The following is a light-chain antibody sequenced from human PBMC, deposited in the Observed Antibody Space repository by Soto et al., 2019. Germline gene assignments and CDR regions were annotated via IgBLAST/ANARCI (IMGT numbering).Light chain of an antibody. V-gene: IGKV1-9*01. J-gene: IGKJ1*01. CDR1: QGISSY. CDR2: DAS. Sequence: DIQLTQSPSFLSASVGDRVTITCRASQGISSYLAWYQQKPGRAPKLLIYDASTLQSGVPSRFSGSGSGTEFTLIISSLQPEDFATFYCQQLHSYPRTFGQGTKVDIK. CDR3: QQLHSYPRT.